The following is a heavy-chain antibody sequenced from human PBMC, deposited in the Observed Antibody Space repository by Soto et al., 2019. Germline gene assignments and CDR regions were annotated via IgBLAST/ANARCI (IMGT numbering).Heavy chain of an antibody. D-gene: IGHD3-3*01. CDR3: ARLLVTIFGVVYRPVLFPYYYGMDV. J-gene: IGHJ6*02. CDR1: GGSICSSSYY. Sequence: PSETLSLTCTVSGGSICSSSYYWGWIRQPPGKGLEWIGSIYYSGSTYYNPSLKSRVTISVDTSKNQFSLKLSSVTAADTAVYYCARLLVTIFGVVYRPVLFPYYYGMDVWGQGTTVTDSS. CDR2: IYYSGST. V-gene: IGHV4-39*01.